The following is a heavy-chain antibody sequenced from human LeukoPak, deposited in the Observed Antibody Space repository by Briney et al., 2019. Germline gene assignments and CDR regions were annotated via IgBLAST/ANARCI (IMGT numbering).Heavy chain of an antibody. CDR1: GGSISSGGYY. J-gene: IGHJ4*02. D-gene: IGHD3-22*01. V-gene: IGHV4-31*03. CDR2: IYYSGST. CDR3: ARVPIPYYDSSGYLIDY. Sequence: SETLSLTCTVSGGSISSGGYYWSWIRQHPGKSLEWIGYIYYSGSTYYNPSLKSRVTISVDTSKNQFSLKLSSVTAADAAVYYCARVPIPYYDSSGYLIDYWGQGTLVTVSS.